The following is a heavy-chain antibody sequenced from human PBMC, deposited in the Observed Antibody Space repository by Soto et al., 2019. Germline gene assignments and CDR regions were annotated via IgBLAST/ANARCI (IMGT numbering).Heavy chain of an antibody. CDR2: IYYSGGT. D-gene: IGHD1-20*01. Sequence: YLTCDVSGGSVSSGSYHWSWIRKPPGKGLEWIGYIYYSGGTNYNPSLKSRVTISVDTSKNQFSLKLSSVTAADTAVYYCARDPLSITGTYGWFDPWGQGTLVTVSS. CDR3: ARDPLSITGTYGWFDP. CDR1: GGSVSSGSYH. V-gene: IGHV4-61*01. J-gene: IGHJ5*02.